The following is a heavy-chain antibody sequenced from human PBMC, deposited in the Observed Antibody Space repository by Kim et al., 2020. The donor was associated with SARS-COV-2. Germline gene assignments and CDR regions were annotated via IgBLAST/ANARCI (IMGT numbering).Heavy chain of an antibody. J-gene: IGHJ3*02. CDR3: ARDLYVWGSYRYAEINAFDI. D-gene: IGHD3-16*02. CDR1: GYTFTSYG. CDR2: ISAYNGNT. V-gene: IGHV1-18*01. Sequence: ASVKVSCKASGYTFTSYGISWVRQAPGQGLEWMGWISAYNGNTNYAQKLQGRVTMTTDTSTSTAYMELMSLRSDDTAVYYCARDLYVWGSYRYAEINAFDIWGQGTMVTVSS.